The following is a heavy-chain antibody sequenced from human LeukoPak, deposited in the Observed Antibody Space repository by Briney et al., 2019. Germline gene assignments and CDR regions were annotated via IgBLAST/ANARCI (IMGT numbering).Heavy chain of an antibody. D-gene: IGHD3-22*01. CDR2: IIPIFGTA. CDR1: GGTFSSYA. J-gene: IGHJ4*02. Sequence: SVKVSCKASGGTFSSYAISWVRQAPGQGLEWMGGIIPIFGTANYAQKFQGRVTITADESTSTAYMELSSLRSEDTAVYYCARALQPYYYDSSGYYASSFDYWGQGTLVTVSS. CDR3: ARALQPYYYDSSGYYASSFDY. V-gene: IGHV1-69*13.